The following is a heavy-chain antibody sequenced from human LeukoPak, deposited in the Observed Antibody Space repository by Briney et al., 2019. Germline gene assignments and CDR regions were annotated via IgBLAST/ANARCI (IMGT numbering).Heavy chain of an antibody. D-gene: IGHD4-17*01. CDR2: IKQDGSEK. CDR3: ARDGDNDYGDFYFDY. CDR1: GFTFSAYA. Sequence: GGSLRLSCAASGFTFSAYAIHWVRQAPGKGLEWVANIKQDGSEKYYVDSVKGRFTISRDNAKNSLYLQMNSLRAEDTAVYYCARDGDNDYGDFYFDYWGQGTLVTVSS. J-gene: IGHJ4*02. V-gene: IGHV3-7*01.